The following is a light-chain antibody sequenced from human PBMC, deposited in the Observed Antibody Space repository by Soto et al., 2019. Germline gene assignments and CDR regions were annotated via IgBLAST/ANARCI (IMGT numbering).Light chain of an antibody. V-gene: IGLV2-11*01. CDR1: TSDVGDYNY. Sequence: QSALTQPRSVSESPGQSVTISCTGTTSDVGDYNYVSWYQQHPGKAPKLIVYDVTKRPSGVPDRFSGSKSGNTASLTISGLQADDEADYYCCSYAGSYTYVIFGGGTQLTVL. CDR3: CSYAGSYTYVI. J-gene: IGLJ2*01. CDR2: DVT.